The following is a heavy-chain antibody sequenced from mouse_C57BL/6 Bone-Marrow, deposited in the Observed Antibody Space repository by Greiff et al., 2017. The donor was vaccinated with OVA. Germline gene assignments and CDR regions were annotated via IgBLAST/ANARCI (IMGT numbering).Heavy chain of an antibody. CDR2: INPNYGTT. J-gene: IGHJ2*01. D-gene: IGHD1-1*01. CDR1: GYSFTDYN. V-gene: IGHV1-39*01. CDR3: ARKGPYGSSYERNFDY. Sequence: EVQLQQSGPELVKPGASVKISCKASGYSFTDYNMNWVKHSNGKSLEWIGVINPNYGTTSYNQKFKGKATLTVAQSSSTAYMQINSLTSEDSAVYYGARKGPYGSSYERNFDYWGQGTTLTVSS.